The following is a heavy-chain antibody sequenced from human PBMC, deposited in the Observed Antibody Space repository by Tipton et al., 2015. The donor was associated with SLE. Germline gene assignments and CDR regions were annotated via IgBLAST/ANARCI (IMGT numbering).Heavy chain of an antibody. CDR1: GGSISSYY. V-gene: IGHV4-59*01. CDR3: AREADYAFDI. J-gene: IGHJ3*02. Sequence: PSLTCTVSGGSISSYYWSWIRQPPGKGLEWIGYIYYSGSTNYNPSLKSRVTISVDTSKNQFSLKLSSVTAADTAVYYCAREADYAFDIWGQGTMVTVSS. CDR2: IYYSGST. D-gene: IGHD2-21*01.